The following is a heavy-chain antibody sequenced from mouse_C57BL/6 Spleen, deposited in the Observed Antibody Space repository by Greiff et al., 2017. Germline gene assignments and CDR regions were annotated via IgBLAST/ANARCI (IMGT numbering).Heavy chain of an antibody. D-gene: IGHD1-1*01. J-gene: IGHJ2*01. CDR1: GYTFTDYY. CDR2: IYPGSGNT. Sequence: QVQLKESGAELVRPGASVKLSCKASGYTFTDYYINWVKQRPGQGLEWIARIYPGSGNTYYNEKFKGKATLTAEKSSSTAYMQLSSLTSEDSAVYFCARDYSLYYFDYWGQGTTLTVSS. CDR3: ARDYSLYYFDY. V-gene: IGHV1-76*01.